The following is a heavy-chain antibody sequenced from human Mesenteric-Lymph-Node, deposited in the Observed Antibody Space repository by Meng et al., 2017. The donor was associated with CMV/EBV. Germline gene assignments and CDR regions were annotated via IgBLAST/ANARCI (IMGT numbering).Heavy chain of an antibody. J-gene: IGHJ4*02. CDR3: ARDRDSSGYPFDY. Sequence: GDSGSSNSAAWNWIRQSPSRGLEWLGRTYYRSKWYNDYAVSVKSRITINVDTSKNQFSLQLNSVTPEDTAVYFCARDRDSSGYPFDYWGQGTLVTVSS. CDR2: TYYRSKWYN. CDR1: GDSGSSNSAA. D-gene: IGHD3-22*01. V-gene: IGHV6-1*01.